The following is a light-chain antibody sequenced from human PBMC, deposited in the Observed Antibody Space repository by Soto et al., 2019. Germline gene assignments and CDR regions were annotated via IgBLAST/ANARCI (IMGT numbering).Light chain of an antibody. Sequence: AIQTTQSPSSLSASVGDRVTITCRASQGIRNDLGWYQQKPGKAPKLLIYAASSLQSGVPSRFSGSGSGTDFTLTISSLQPEDFASYYCLQDYNYPYTFGQGTKVDIK. V-gene: IGKV1-6*01. J-gene: IGKJ2*01. CDR1: QGIRND. CDR2: AAS. CDR3: LQDYNYPYT.